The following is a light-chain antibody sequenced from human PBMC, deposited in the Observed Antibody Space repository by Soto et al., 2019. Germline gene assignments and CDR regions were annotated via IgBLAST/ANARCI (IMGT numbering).Light chain of an antibody. CDR1: QSISSY. CDR3: QQSYSTLFT. J-gene: IGKJ3*01. V-gene: IGKV1-39*01. Sequence: DIQMTQSPSSLSAYVGGRVTITCRASQSISSYLNWYQQKPGKAPKLLIYAASSLQSGVPSRFSGSGSGTDFTLTISSLQPEDFATYYCQQSYSTLFTFGPGTKVDF. CDR2: AAS.